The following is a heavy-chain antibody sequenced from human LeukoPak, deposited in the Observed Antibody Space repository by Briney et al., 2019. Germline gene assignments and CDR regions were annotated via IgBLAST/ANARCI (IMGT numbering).Heavy chain of an antibody. D-gene: IGHD3-22*01. J-gene: IGHJ6*02. CDR2: IIPIFGTA. Sequence: SVKVSCKASGGTFSSYAISWVRQAPGQGLEWMGGIIPIFGTANYAQKFQSRVTITADESTSTAYMELSSLRSEDTAVYYCVSWYYDSSGYPSIYYYYYGMDVWGQGTTVTVSS. CDR3: VSWYYDSSGYPSIYYYYYGMDV. CDR1: GGTFSSYA. V-gene: IGHV1-69*13.